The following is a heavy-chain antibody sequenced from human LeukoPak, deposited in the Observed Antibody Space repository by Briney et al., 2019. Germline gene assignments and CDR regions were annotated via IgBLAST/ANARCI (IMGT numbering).Heavy chain of an antibody. V-gene: IGHV3-30*18. Sequence: AGGSLRLSCAASGFTFSSYWMSWVRQAPGKGLEWVAVISYDGSNKYYADSVKGRFTISRDNSKNTLYLHMNSLRAEDTAVYYCAKDWRDCSGGSCYHLDYWGQGTLVTVSS. J-gene: IGHJ4*02. D-gene: IGHD2-15*01. CDR1: GFTFSSYW. CDR2: ISYDGSNK. CDR3: AKDWRDCSGGSCYHLDY.